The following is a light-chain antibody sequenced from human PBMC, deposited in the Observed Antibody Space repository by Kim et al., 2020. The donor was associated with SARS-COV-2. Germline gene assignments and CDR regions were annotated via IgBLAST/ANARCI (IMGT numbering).Light chain of an antibody. Sequence: GKPGTSSSRRRRGSLASNYVQWYQQRPGSAPPTVIYEDNQRPSGVPDRFSGSIDSSSNSASLTISGLKTEDEADYYCQSYDSSIWVFGGGTQLTVL. CDR3: QSYDSSIWV. CDR2: EDN. CDR1: RGSLASNY. V-gene: IGLV6-57*03. J-gene: IGLJ3*02.